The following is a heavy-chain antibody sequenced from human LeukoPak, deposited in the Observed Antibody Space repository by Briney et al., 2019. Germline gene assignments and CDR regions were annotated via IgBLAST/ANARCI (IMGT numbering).Heavy chain of an antibody. CDR3: ARGRAGNYGFRAWCYFDY. D-gene: IGHD3-10*01. CDR2: INHSGST. Sequence: SETLSLTCAVYGGSFSGYYWSWIRQPPGKGLEWIGEINHSGSTNYNPSLKSRVTISVDTSKNQFSLKLSSVTAADTAVYYCARGRAGNYGFRAWCYFDYWGQGTLVTVSS. J-gene: IGHJ4*02. V-gene: IGHV4-34*01. CDR1: GGSFSGYY.